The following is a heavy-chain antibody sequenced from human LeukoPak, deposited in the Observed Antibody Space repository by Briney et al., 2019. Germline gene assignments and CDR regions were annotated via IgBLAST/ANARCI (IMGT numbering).Heavy chain of an antibody. D-gene: IGHD5-12*01. Sequence: GASVKVSCKASGYTFTSYDINWVRQATGQGLEWMGWMNPNSGNTGYAQKFQGRVTMTRNTSISTAYMELSSLRSEDTAVYYCARARRYKWLRLWHFPANPEFDYWGQGTLVTVSS. CDR2: MNPNSGNT. J-gene: IGHJ4*02. V-gene: IGHV1-8*01. CDR1: GYTFTSYD. CDR3: ARARRYKWLRLWHFPANPEFDY.